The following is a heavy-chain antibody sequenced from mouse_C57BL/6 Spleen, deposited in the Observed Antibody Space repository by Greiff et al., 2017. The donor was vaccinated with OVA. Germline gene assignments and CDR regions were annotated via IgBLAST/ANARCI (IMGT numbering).Heavy chain of an antibody. J-gene: IGHJ3*01. CDR2: IWSGGST. V-gene: IGHV2-2*01. CDR1: GFSLTSYG. D-gene: IGHD2-1*01. Sequence: VKLVESGPGLVQPSQSLSITCTVSGFSLTSYGVHWVRQSPGKGLEWLGVIWSGGSTDYNAAFISRLSISKDNSKSQVFFKMNSLQADDTAIYYCARKGEYGNYDWFAYWGQGTLVTVSA. CDR3: ARKGEYGNYDWFAY.